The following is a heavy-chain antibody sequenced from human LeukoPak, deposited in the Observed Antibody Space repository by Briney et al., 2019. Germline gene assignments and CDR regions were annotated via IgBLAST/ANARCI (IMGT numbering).Heavy chain of an antibody. CDR2: ISSSSSYI. V-gene: IGHV3-21*01. D-gene: IGHD3-22*01. CDR3: ATGRYYYDSSGWI. J-gene: IGHJ3*02. Sequence: GGSLRLSCAASGFTFSSYSMNWVRQAPGKGLEWASSISSSSSYIYYADSVKGRFTISRDNAKNSLYLQMNSLRAEDTAVYYCATGRYYYDSSGWIWGQGTMVTVSS. CDR1: GFTFSSYS.